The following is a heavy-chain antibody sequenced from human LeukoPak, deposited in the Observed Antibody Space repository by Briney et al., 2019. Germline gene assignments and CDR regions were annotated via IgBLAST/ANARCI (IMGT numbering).Heavy chain of an antibody. Sequence: PGGSLRLSCSASGFNFGGFAMSWVRQAPGRGLERVSGSYVGGSPAEYPDSVRGRFTVSRDDSKNTLYLQMNSLRVEDTAVYYCAKDLTYGDGRWEFDAWGQGTVVTVSS. CDR3: AKDLTYGDGRWEFDA. J-gene: IGHJ5*02. CDR2: SYVGGSPA. CDR1: GFNFGGFA. D-gene: IGHD5-24*01. V-gene: IGHV3-23*03.